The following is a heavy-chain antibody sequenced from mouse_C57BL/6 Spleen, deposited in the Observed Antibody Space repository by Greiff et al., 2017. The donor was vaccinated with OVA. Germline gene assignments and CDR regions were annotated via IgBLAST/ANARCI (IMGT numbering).Heavy chain of an antibody. V-gene: IGHV1-82*01. CDR1: GYAFSSSW. CDR3: ARGETRARYFDV. CDR2: IYPGDGDT. Sequence: QVQLQQSGPELVKPGASVKISCKASGYAFSSSWMNWVKQRPGKGLEWIGRIYPGDGDTNYNGKFKGKATLTADKSSSTAYMQLSSLTSEDSAVYFCARGETRARYFDVWGTGTTVTVSS. J-gene: IGHJ1*03.